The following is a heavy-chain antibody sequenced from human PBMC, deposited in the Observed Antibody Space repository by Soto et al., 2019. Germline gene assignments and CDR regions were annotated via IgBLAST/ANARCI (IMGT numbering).Heavy chain of an antibody. CDR1: GFTFDDYA. CDR3: AKDMLRGIVVVSGFDP. CDR2: ISWNSGSI. V-gene: IGHV3-9*01. Sequence: EVQLVESGGGLVQPGRSLRLSCAASGFTFDDYAMHWVRQAPGKGLEWVSGISWNSGSIGYADSVKGRFTISRDNAKNSRYLQMNSLRAEDTALYYCAKDMLRGIVVVSGFDPWGQGTLVTVSS. J-gene: IGHJ5*02. D-gene: IGHD3-22*01.